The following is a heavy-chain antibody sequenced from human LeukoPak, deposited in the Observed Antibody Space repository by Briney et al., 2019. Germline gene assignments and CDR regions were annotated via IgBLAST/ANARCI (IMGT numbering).Heavy chain of an antibody. CDR3: AKCRGAFGEYFFDY. V-gene: IGHV3-23*01. D-gene: IGHD3-10*01. Sequence: GGSLRLSCAASGFTFTNYAMSWVRQAPGKGLEWVSGISGSGGSTYYADPVKGRFTISRDSSKNTLYLQMNTLRAEDTAIYYRAKCRGAFGEYFFDYWGQGTLVTVSS. CDR2: ISGSGGST. CDR1: GFTFTNYA. J-gene: IGHJ4*02.